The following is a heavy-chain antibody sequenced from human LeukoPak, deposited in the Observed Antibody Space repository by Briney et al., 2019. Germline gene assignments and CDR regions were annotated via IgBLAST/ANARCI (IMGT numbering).Heavy chain of an antibody. V-gene: IGHV3-30*04. CDR1: GFTFSSYA. Sequence: PGGSLRLSCAASGFTFSSYAMHWVRQAPGKGLEWVAVISYDGSNKYYADSAKGRFTISRDNSKNTLYLQMNSLRAEDTAVYYCARADTAMVFDYWGQGTLVTVSS. D-gene: IGHD5-18*01. J-gene: IGHJ4*02. CDR2: ISYDGSNK. CDR3: ARADTAMVFDY.